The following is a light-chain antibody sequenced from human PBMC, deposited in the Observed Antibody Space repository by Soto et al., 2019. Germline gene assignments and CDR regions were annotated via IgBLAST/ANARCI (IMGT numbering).Light chain of an antibody. CDR3: QYYDKRLTAYV. CDR2: GNG. J-gene: IGLJ1*01. Sequence: QSVLTQPPSVSGAPGQRVTISCSGTSSSIGAGYEVHWYHQLPGTAPKLVVSGNGNRPSGVPDRLSASKSGTSASLAITGRLAEDEGHYYCQYYDKRLTAYVFGTGTKLTVL. V-gene: IGLV1-40*01. CDR1: SSSIGAGYE.